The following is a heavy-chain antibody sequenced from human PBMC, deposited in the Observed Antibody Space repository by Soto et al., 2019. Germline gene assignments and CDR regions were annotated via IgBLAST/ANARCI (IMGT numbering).Heavy chain of an antibody. CDR3: ARDQVSYYGMDV. J-gene: IGHJ6*02. V-gene: IGHV1-18*01. CDR2: ISVYNGNT. Sequence: QVQLVQSGAEVKKPGASVKVSCKASGYSFTNYDISWVRQAPGQGLEWMGWISVYNGNTNYAQKFQGRVTMTTDTSTGTAHMEPRSLRSDDTAVYYCARDQVSYYGMDVWGQGTTVTVSS. CDR1: GYSFTNYD.